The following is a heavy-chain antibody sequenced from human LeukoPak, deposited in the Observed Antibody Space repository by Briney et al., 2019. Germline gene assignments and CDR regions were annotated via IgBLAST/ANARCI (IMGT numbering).Heavy chain of an antibody. Sequence: GGSLRLSCAASGFTLSSYAMHWVRQAPGKGLEWVAVISYDGSNKYYADSVMGRFTISRDNSKNTLYLQMNSLRAEDTAVYYCARGYYDTDYWGQGTLVTVSS. CDR1: GFTLSSYA. D-gene: IGHD3-22*01. CDR3: ARGYYDTDY. V-gene: IGHV3-30*04. J-gene: IGHJ4*02. CDR2: ISYDGSNK.